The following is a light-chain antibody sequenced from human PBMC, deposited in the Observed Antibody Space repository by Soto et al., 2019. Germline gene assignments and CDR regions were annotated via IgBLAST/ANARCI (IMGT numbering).Light chain of an antibody. Sequence: QSALTQPASVSGSPGQSITISCTGSSSDVGGYNHVSWYQQHPGKAPKLMIYDVTKRPSGVPDRFSGSKSGNTASLTVSALQAEDEADYYCSSYTDRKNLVFGTGTKLTVL. J-gene: IGLJ1*01. CDR3: SSYTDRKNLV. CDR1: SSDVGGYNH. CDR2: DVT. V-gene: IGLV2-8*01.